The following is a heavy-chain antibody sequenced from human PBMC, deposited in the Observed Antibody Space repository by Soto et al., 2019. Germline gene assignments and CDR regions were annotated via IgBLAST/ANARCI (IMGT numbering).Heavy chain of an antibody. CDR2: IHQRGIS. CDR1: SASIDNN. Sequence: QMQLLESGPGLVKPSETLSLTCAVSSASIDNNWNWVRQPPGKGLEWIGEIHQRGISYKNPSLKSRVTMSVDKSKNQFSLNLSSVTAADTAVYFCARSFGWYAFDQWGQGTLVTVSS. J-gene: IGHJ4*02. V-gene: IGHV4-4*02. D-gene: IGHD6-19*01. CDR3: ARSFGWYAFDQ.